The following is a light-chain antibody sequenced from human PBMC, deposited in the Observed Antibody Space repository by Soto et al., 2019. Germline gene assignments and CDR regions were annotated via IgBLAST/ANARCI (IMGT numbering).Light chain of an antibody. CDR1: QSVSSN. Sequence: EIVLTQSPATLSLSPGERATLSCRASQSVSSNFAWYQQLPGQAPRLLIFDASNRATGIPARLSGSGSGTDYTLTISSREPEDVAVYYCQHRANWSPGVTFGGGTKVEIK. CDR3: QHRANWSPGVT. J-gene: IGKJ4*01. V-gene: IGKV3-11*01. CDR2: DAS.